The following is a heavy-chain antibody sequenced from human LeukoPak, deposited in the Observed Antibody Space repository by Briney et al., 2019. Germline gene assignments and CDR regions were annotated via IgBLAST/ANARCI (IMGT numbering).Heavy chain of an antibody. D-gene: IGHD3-10*01. CDR2: INHSGST. V-gene: IGHV4-39*07. CDR1: SGSISSSSYY. CDR3: ARGGLNYYGSGSYYPYYYYYYGMDV. J-gene: IGHJ6*02. Sequence: SETLSLTCTISSGSISSSSYYWSWIRQPPGKGLEWIGEINHSGSTNYNPSLKSRVTISVDTSKNQFSLKLSSVTAADTAVYYCARGGLNYYGSGSYYPYYYYYYGMDVWGQGTTVTVSS.